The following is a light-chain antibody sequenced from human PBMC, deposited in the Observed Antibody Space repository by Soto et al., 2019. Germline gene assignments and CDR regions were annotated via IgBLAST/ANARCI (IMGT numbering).Light chain of an antibody. CDR1: QSVSSNY. CDR3: RQYGRSPFT. CDR2: GAS. V-gene: IGKV3-20*01. Sequence: EXVMTQSPGTLSFSPGETATLSCRAIQSVSSNYVAWFHQKTGQAPRLLIYGASSRATGVPDRFSASGSGKHFTITLSRLEPEDFAVYYCRQYGRSPFTFGPVTKVAIK. J-gene: IGKJ3*01.